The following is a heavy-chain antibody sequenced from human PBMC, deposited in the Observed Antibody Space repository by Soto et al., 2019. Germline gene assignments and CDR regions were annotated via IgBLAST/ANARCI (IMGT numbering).Heavy chain of an antibody. D-gene: IGHD3-3*01. V-gene: IGHV5-51*01. CDR2: IYPGDSDT. J-gene: IGHJ3*02. Sequence: PGESLKISCKGSGYSFTSYWIGWVRQMPGKGLEWMGIIYPGDSDTRYSPSFRGQVTISADKSISTAYLQWSSLKASDTAVYYWARPHYDFWSGYYEYAFDIWGQGTMVTVSS. CDR3: ARPHYDFWSGYYEYAFDI. CDR1: GYSFTSYW.